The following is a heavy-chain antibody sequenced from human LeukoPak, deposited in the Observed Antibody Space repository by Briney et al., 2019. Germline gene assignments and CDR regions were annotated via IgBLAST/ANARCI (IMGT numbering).Heavy chain of an antibody. D-gene: IGHD2-2*01. CDR3: ASILVVPAATKYYFYYYGRDV. V-gene: IGHV4-30-4*01. J-gene: IGHJ6*02. Sequence: SETLSLTCTVSTGSISNGDYYWSCLRQPPGKSLEWNGYIDYSGSTYYNPSLETRVTISVDTSKNQFSLKLSSVTAADTAVYYCASILVVPAATKYYFYYYGRDVWGQGTTVTVSS. CDR1: TGSISNGDYY. CDR2: IDYSGST.